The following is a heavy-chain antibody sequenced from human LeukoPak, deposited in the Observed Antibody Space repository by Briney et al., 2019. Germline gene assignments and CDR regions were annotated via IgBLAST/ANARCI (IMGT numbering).Heavy chain of an antibody. D-gene: IGHD4-17*01. V-gene: IGHV4-59*01. Sequence: PETLSLTCSVSGYSITSYYWSWIRQPPGEGLEGIGYLYYTGSTKYNPSLDSRVTISVDTSKNQFSLKLSSVTAADTAVYYCARLYYGDYSPYYFDYWGQGTLVTVSS. CDR3: ARLYYGDYSPYYFDY. J-gene: IGHJ4*02. CDR1: GYSITSYY. CDR2: LYYTGST.